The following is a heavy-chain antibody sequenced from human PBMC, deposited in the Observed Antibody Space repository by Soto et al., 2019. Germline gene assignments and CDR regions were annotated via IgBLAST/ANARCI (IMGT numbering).Heavy chain of an antibody. CDR2: IYSGGST. CDR1: GFTVSSKY. J-gene: IGHJ6*03. Sequence: EVQLVESGGGLVQPGGSLRLPCAASGFTVSSKYMSWVCQAPGKWLEWVSVIYSGGSTYYSESVKGRFNISRHNYQNTMYIQMNSLRAEDTAVYYCARDLSRGDYSYYIDVWGKGTTVTVSS. V-gene: IGHV3-53*04. CDR3: ARDLSRGDYSYYIDV. D-gene: IGHD3-10*01.